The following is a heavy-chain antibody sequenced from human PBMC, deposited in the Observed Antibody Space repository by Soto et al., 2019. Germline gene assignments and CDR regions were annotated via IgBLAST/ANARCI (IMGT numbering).Heavy chain of an antibody. V-gene: IGHV2-5*01. CDR1: GFSLRNGGVG. J-gene: IGHJ5*02. D-gene: IGHD2-2*02. CDR3: AHKFDTVDWFGP. CDR2: IYWNDDK. Sequence: QITLKESGPTLVKSTQTLTLTCSFSGFSLRNGGVGVGWIRQPPGKALEWVALIYWNDDKRYSPFLKNRLTLIKNTFKDQVVLTMTNVDPVDTATYYCAHKFDTVDWFGPWGQGILVTVSS.